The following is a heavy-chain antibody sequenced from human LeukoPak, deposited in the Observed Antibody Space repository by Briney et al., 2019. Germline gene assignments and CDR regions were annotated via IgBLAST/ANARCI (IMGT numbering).Heavy chain of an antibody. J-gene: IGHJ4*02. Sequence: GGSLRLSCAASGFTFSSYWMSWVRQAPGKGLERVANIKQDGSEKYYVDSVKGRFTISRDNAKNSLYLQMNSLRAEDTAVYYCARDRLWFGESRGDFDYWGQGTLVTVSS. V-gene: IGHV3-7*01. CDR3: ARDRLWFGESRGDFDY. CDR1: GFTFSSYW. CDR2: IKQDGSEK. D-gene: IGHD3-10*01.